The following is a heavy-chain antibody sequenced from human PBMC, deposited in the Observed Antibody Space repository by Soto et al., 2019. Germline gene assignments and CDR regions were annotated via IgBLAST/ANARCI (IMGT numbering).Heavy chain of an antibody. V-gene: IGHV4-30-4*01. D-gene: IGHD2-15*01. CDR2: IYYSGST. CDR3: ARDYCSGGSCYGYYYSGMDV. J-gene: IGHJ6*02. CDR1: GGSISSGDYY. Sequence: SETLSLTCTVSGGSISSGDYYWSWIRQPPGKGLEWIGYIYYSGSTYYNPSLKSRVTISVDTSKNQFSLKLSSVTAADTAVYYCARDYCSGGSCYGYYYSGMDVWGQGTTVTVSS.